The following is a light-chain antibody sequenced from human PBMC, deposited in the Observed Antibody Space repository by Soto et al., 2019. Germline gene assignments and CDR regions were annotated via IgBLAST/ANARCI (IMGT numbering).Light chain of an antibody. V-gene: IGKV1-33*01. J-gene: IGKJ4*01. CDR2: DAS. CDR1: QDINKY. Sequence: DIQMTQSPSSLSASVGDRLTITCQASQDINKYLNWYQKKLGKAPKLLIYDASNLQRGVTSRFRGSGSGIQFSLSISSLQPEDIATEYCQQSENGPLTFVGGTKVEIK. CDR3: QQSENGPLT.